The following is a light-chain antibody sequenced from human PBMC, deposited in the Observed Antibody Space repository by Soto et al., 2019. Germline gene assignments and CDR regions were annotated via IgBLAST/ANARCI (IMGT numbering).Light chain of an antibody. CDR2: DVT. V-gene: IGLV2-14*01. CDR3: SSYTSTNTVI. CDR1: ISDIGAYKY. J-gene: IGLJ2*01. Sequence: QSALTQPASVSGSPGQSITISCTGVISDIGAYKYVAWYQQHPDKAPKLMIYDVTYRPSGVSNRFSGSKSGNTASLTISELQAADEADYYCSSYTSTNTVIFGGGTKLTVL.